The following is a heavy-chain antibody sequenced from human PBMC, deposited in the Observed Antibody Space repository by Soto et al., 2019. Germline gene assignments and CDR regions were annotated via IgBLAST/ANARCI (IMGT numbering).Heavy chain of an antibody. V-gene: IGHV3-9*01. D-gene: IGHD3-16*01. J-gene: IGHJ3*02. CDR3: SKDITRWGVPGRTNAFDI. Sequence: GGSLRLSCAASGFTFDDYAMHWVRQAPGKGLEWVSGISWNSGSIGYADSVKGRFTISRDNAKNSLYLQMNSLRAEDTALYYCSKDITRWGVPGRTNAFDIWGQGTMVTVSS. CDR1: GFTFDDYA. CDR2: ISWNSGSI.